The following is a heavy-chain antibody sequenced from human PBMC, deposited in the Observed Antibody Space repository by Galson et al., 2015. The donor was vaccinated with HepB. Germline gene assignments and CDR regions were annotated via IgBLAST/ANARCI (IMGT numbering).Heavy chain of an antibody. Sequence: SLRLSCAASGFTFSSYGMHWVRQAPGKGLEWVAVISYDGSNKYYADSVKGRFTISRDNSKNTLYLQMNSLRAEDTAVYYCALDRDYYDSIFIYWGQGTLVTVSS. V-gene: IGHV3-30*03. CDR1: GFTFSSYG. CDR3: ALDRDYYDSIFIY. D-gene: IGHD3-22*01. J-gene: IGHJ4*02. CDR2: ISYDGSNK.